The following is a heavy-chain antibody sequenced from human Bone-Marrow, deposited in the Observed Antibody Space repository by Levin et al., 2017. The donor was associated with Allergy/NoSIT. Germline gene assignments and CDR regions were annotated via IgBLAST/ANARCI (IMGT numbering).Heavy chain of an antibody. V-gene: IGHV3-7*03. Sequence: GESLKISCAASGFTFSNYWMSWVRQAPGKGLEWVANIKHDGSDKFYVDSVKGRFIISRDNTENSLFLQVSSLRAEDTAVYYCARLVKGSTTSPYWFDPWGQGTLVTVSS. J-gene: IGHJ5*02. CDR1: GFTFSNYW. CDR2: IKHDGSDK. CDR3: ARLVKGSTTSPYWFDP. D-gene: IGHD2-2*01.